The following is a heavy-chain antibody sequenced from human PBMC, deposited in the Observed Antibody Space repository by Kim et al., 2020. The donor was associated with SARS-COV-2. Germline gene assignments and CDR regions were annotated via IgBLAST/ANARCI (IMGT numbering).Heavy chain of an antibody. D-gene: IGHD5-18*01. V-gene: IGHV3-33*01. J-gene: IGHJ4*02. CDR3: ARVDSYGYRSYFDY. Sequence: ADSVKGRFTISRDNSKNTLYLQMNSLRAEDTAVYYCARVDSYGYRSYFDYWGQGTLVTVSS.